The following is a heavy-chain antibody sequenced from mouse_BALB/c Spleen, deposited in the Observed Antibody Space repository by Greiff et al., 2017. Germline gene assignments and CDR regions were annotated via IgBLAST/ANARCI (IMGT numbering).Heavy chain of an antibody. CDR2: ISDGGSYT. J-gene: IGHJ3*01. CDR3: AGASGLLRSFAY. CDR1: GFTFSDYY. Sequence: EVKVEESGGGLVKPGGSLKLSCAASGFTFSDYYMYWVRQTPEKRLEWVATISDGGSYTYYPDSVKGRFTISRDNAKTNLYLQMSSLKSEDTAMYYCAGASGLLRSFAYWGQGTLVTVSA. D-gene: IGHD2-3*01. V-gene: IGHV5-4*02.